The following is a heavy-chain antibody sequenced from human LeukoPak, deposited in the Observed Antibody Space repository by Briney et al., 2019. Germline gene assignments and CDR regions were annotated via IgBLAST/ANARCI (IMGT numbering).Heavy chain of an antibody. D-gene: IGHD3-22*01. CDR1: GYTLTELS. J-gene: IGHJ3*02. Sequence: ASVKVSCKVSGYTLTELSMHWVRQAPGKGLEWMGGLDPEDGETIYAHNFQGRVTMTEDTSTDTAYMELSSLRSEDTAVYYCATDLPRYDSSLYGAFDIWGQGTMVTVSS. CDR3: ATDLPRYDSSLYGAFDI. V-gene: IGHV1-24*01. CDR2: LDPEDGET.